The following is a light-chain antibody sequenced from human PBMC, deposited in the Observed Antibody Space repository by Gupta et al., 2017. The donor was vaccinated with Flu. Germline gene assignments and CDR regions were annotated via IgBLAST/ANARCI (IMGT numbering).Light chain of an antibody. J-gene: IGLJ3*02. Sequence: QSVLTHPPSASGTPGQRVSISCSGSSSNIGRSPVSWYQQLPGTAPKLLIDEDRQRPSGVPDRFSCAKSCPSASLVISGLQSDDEADYFCAVCDDSVNGPGVFGGGTKLTVL. CDR1: SSNIGRSP. CDR3: AVCDDSVNGPGV. V-gene: IGLV1-44*01. CDR2: EDR.